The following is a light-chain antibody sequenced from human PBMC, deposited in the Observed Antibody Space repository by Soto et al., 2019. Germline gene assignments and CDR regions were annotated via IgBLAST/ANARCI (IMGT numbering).Light chain of an antibody. J-gene: IGKJ5*01. CDR1: QSVRSY. Sequence: EIVLTQSPATLSLSPGERATLSCRASQSVRSYLAWYQQKPGQAPRLLIYDASNRATDIPARFSGSGSGTEFTLTISSLQSEDFAVYYCQQYNNCPPITFGQGTRPEIK. CDR3: QQYNNCPPIT. CDR2: DAS. V-gene: IGKV3-11*01.